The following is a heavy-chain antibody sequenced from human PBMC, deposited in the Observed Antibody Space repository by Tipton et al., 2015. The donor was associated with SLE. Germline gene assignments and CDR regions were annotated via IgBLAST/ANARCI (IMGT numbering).Heavy chain of an antibody. CDR1: GGSISSYY. CDR3: ARRLGSSGFDY. D-gene: IGHD3-22*01. V-gene: IGHV4-59*08. CDR2: IYYSGST. J-gene: IGHJ4*02. Sequence: LRLSCTVSGGSISSYYWSWIRQPPGKGLEWIGYIYYSGSTNYNPSLKSRVTISVDTSKNQFSLKLSSVTAADTAVYYCARRLGSSGFDYLGQGTLVTVSS.